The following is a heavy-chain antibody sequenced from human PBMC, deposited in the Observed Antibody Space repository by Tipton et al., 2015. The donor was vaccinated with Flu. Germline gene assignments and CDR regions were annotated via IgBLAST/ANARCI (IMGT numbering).Heavy chain of an antibody. CDR2: IRSKAYGGTT. CDR1: GFTFGDYA. V-gene: IGHV3-49*05. D-gene: IGHD5-12*01. Sequence: QLVQSGGGLVKPGRSLRLSCTASGFTFGDYAMSWFRQAPGKGLEWVGFIRSKAYGGTTEYAASVKGRFTISRDDSKSIAYLQMNSLKTEDTAVYYCTRVWSRGMATISAPFGYWGQGTLVTVSS. J-gene: IGHJ4*02. CDR3: TRVWSRGMATISAPFGY.